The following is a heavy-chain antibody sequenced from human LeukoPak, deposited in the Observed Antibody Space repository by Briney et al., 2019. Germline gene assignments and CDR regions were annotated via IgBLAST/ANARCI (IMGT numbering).Heavy chain of an antibody. CDR2: IYYTGSS. CDR3: ARYIAARLSLDY. Sequence: SETLSLTCSVSGGAISSSDDYWGFVRQTPGKGLEWMGSIYYTGSSHYNPSLRSRATISVDTSKNQFSLKLSSVTAADTAVYYCARYIAARLSLDYWGQGTLVTVSS. J-gene: IGHJ4*02. D-gene: IGHD6-6*01. V-gene: IGHV4-39*07. CDR1: GGAISSSDDY.